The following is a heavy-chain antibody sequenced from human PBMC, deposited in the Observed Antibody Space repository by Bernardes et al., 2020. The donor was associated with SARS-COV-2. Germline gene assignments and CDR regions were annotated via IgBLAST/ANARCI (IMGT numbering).Heavy chain of an antibody. CDR2: ISPKSGAT. CDR1: GYTFSDYY. J-gene: IGHJ4*02. CDR3: SRTFYYDRGGDSLFDF. Sequence: ASVKVSCTASGYTFSDYYTHWLRQAPGQGLEWMGWISPKSGATNYAQKFQGRVTMTRDTSISTDYMELSSLRSDDTAVYYCSRTFYYDRGGDSLFDFWGQGTPVT. V-gene: IGHV1-2*02. D-gene: IGHD2-21*01.